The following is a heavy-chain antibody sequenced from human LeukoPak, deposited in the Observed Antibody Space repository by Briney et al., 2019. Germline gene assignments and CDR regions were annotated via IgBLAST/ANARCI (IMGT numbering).Heavy chain of an antibody. CDR2: ISGSGGST. J-gene: IGHJ4*02. CDR1: GFTFSSYA. V-gene: IGHV3-23*01. Sequence: PGGSLRPSCAASGFTFSSYAMSWVRQAPGKGLEWVSAISGSGGSTYYADSVKGRFTISRDNSKNTLYLQMNSLRAEDTAVYYCAKDGAMIVVIRIDYWGQGTLVTVSS. D-gene: IGHD3-22*01. CDR3: AKDGAMIVVIRIDY.